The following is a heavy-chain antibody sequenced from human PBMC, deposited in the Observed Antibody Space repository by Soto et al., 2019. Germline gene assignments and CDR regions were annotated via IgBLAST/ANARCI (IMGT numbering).Heavy chain of an antibody. CDR3: ARDRNYGDYAIWAFDI. D-gene: IGHD4-17*01. Sequence: VKPTCKASGDTIDSSSRKWARQEPGQRLEWMGWINAGNGNTNYAQKFQGRVTITADKSTSTAYMELSSLRSEDTAVYYCARDRNYGDYAIWAFDIWGQGTMVTVSS. CDR1: GDTIDSSS. CDR2: INAGNGNT. J-gene: IGHJ3*02. V-gene: IGHV1-3*01.